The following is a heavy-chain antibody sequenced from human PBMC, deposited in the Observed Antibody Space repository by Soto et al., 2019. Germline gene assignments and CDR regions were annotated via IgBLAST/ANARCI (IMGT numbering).Heavy chain of an antibody. J-gene: IGHJ3*02. CDR3: VRDAAYAFDI. CDR2: IRSTSDAT. CDR1: GFTFSSYT. D-gene: IGHD6-25*01. V-gene: IGHV3-48*02. Sequence: GSLRLSCTASGFTFSSYTMNWVRQAPGKGLEWVSNIRSTSDATYYADSVKGRFTISRDNAKNSLHLQMNSLRDEDTAVYYCVRDAAYAFDIWGQGTMVTVSS.